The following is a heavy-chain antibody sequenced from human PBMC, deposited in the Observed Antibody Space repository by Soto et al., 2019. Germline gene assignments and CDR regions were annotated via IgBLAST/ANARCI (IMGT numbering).Heavy chain of an antibody. Sequence: SETLSLTCAVYGGSFSGYYWSWIRQPPGKGLEWIGEINHSGSTNYNPSLKSRVTISVDTSKNQFSLKLSSVTAADTAVYYCARGPITTNPRFDPWGQGTLVTVS. CDR1: GGSFSGYY. CDR2: INHSGST. CDR3: ARGPITTNPRFDP. J-gene: IGHJ5*02. V-gene: IGHV4-34*01. D-gene: IGHD3-22*01.